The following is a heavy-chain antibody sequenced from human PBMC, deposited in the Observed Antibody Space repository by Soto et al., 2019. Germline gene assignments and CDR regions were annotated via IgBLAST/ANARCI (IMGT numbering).Heavy chain of an antibody. CDR1: GYTFTSYG. CDR2: ISAYNGNT. Sequence: ASVKVSCKASGYTFTSYGISWVRQAPGQGLEWMGWISAYNGNTNYAQKLQGRVTMTTDTSTSTAYMELRSLRSDDTAVYYCARGGSGDIVVVPAAIRTHSGWFDPWGQGTLVTVSS. CDR3: ARGGSGDIVVVPAAIRTHSGWFDP. D-gene: IGHD2-2*01. V-gene: IGHV1-18*01. J-gene: IGHJ5*02.